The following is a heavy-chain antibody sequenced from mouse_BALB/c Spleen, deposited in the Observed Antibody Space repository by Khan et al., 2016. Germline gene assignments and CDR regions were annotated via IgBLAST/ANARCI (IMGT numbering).Heavy chain of an antibody. J-gene: IGHJ4*01. Sequence: VQLQESGPGLVAPSQSLSITCTVSGFSLIAYGVNWVRQPPGKSLEWLGMIWGDGTTDYNSALKSRLNITNDNSKSQVFLKMNSLQTDDTARYYCARDGWGYYAMDYWGQGTSVTVSS. CDR2: IWGDGTT. D-gene: IGHD2-2*01. V-gene: IGHV2-6-7*01. CDR1: GFSLIAYG. CDR3: ARDGWGYYAMDY.